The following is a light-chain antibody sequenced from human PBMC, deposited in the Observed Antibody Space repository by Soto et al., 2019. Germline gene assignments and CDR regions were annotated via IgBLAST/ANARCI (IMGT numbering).Light chain of an antibody. V-gene: IGKV1-39*01. CDR3: QQYYSYPRT. J-gene: IGKJ1*01. CDR1: QSISSY. Sequence: DIQMTHSPSSLSSSVGYRFTITFWASQSISSYLNWYQQKPGKAPKLLIYAASSLQSGVPSRFSGSGSGTDFTLTISCLQSEDFATYYCQQYYSYPRTFGQGTKVDIK. CDR2: AAS.